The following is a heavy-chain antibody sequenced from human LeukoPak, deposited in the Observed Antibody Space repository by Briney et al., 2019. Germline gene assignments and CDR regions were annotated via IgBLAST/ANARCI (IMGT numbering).Heavy chain of an antibody. CDR3: ARLLPRTGTTAYYFHNDMDV. J-gene: IGHJ6*03. CDR2: INHSGST. D-gene: IGHD1-1*01. CDR1: GVAPSGNY. V-gene: IGHV4-34*01. Sequence: PSETLSLTCGVYGVAPSGNYWSWIRQSPGRGLEWIGEINHSGSTNYNPSLKSRVIISIDTSKNQFSLKLSSVTAADTADYYCARLLPRTGTTAYYFHNDMDVWGKGTTVTISS.